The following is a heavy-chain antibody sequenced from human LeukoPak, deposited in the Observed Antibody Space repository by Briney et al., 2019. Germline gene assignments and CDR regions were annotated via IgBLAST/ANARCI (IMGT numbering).Heavy chain of an antibody. V-gene: IGHV3-15*01. CDR2: VKSKADGATR. CDR3: IADVPSRRAQSDY. CDR1: GSYFNDAW. D-gene: IGHD2/OR15-2a*01. J-gene: IGHJ4*02. Sequence: GGSLRLSCAASGSYFNDAWLSWVRQAPGKGLEWVGRVKSKADGATRDYAAPVKDRFTISRDDSQNMLYLQMSSLKTEDTAVYYCIADVPSRRAQSDYWGQGTLVTLSS.